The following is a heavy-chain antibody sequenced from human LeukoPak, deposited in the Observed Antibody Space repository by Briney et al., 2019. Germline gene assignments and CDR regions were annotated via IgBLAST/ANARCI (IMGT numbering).Heavy chain of an antibody. D-gene: IGHD6-6*01. CDR2: IKQDGSER. CDR3: ARAIISADGH. J-gene: IGHJ4*02. CDR1: GFTFSSYW. V-gene: IGHV3-7*01. Sequence: GGSLRLSCAASGFTFSSYWMTWVRQAPGKGLEWVATIKQDGSERYYVDSVRGRFTISRDNAKNSLYLQMNSLRAEDTAVYYXARAIISADGHWGQGTLVTVSS.